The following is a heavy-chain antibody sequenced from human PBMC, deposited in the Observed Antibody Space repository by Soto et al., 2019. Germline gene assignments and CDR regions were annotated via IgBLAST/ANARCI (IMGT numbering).Heavy chain of an antibody. Sequence: XGTLSLTCTVSGGSISSYYWTWIRQPAGKGLEWIGRIYTSGTTNYNPSLKSRVTMSVDTSKSQFSLKLSSVTAADTALHYCARERANFGDLEYWGQGALVTVSS. J-gene: IGHJ4*02. D-gene: IGHD4-17*01. CDR1: GGSISSYY. CDR3: ARERANFGDLEY. CDR2: IYTSGTT. V-gene: IGHV4-4*07.